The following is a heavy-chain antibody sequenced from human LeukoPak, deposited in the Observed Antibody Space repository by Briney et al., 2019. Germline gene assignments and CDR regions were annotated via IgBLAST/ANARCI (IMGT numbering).Heavy chain of an antibody. Sequence: GGSLRLSCAASGFTFSSYAMHWVRQAPGKGLEWVAVISYDGSNKYYADSVKGRFTISRDNSKNTLYLQMNSLRAEDTAVYYCAREEVPAATFDYWGQGTLVTVSS. CDR1: GFTFSSYA. D-gene: IGHD2-2*01. V-gene: IGHV3-30-3*01. CDR2: ISYDGSNK. CDR3: AREEVPAATFDY. J-gene: IGHJ4*02.